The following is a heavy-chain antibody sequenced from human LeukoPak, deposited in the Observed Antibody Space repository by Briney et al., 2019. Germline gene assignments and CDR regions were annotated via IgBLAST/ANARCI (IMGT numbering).Heavy chain of an antibody. D-gene: IGHD4-17*01. V-gene: IGHV3-74*01. CDR2: IANDGGGT. CDR1: GFTFSSYW. Sequence: GGSLRLSCAASGFTFSSYWMHWVRQAPGKGLVWVSRIANDGGGTDYADSVKGRFTISRDNAKNTLYLQLNSLRAEDTAVYCCARGLGNYGYWGQGTLVTVSS. CDR3: ARGLGNYGY. J-gene: IGHJ4*02.